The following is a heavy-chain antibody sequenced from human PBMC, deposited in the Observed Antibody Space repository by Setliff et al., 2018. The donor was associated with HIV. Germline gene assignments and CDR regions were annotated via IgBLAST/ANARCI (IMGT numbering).Heavy chain of an antibody. D-gene: IGHD3-10*01. V-gene: IGHV1-18*04. CDR2: INTYNGNT. CDR1: GYTFTGHY. CDR3: SRSGVPPYYYYGMDV. Sequence: VASVKVSCKASGYTFTGHYLHWLRQAPGQGLEWMGWINTYNGNTKYGQKFQGRVTMTTDTSTTTAFMELRSLKADDTGIYYCSRSGVPPYYYYGMDVWGQGTTVTVSS. J-gene: IGHJ6*02.